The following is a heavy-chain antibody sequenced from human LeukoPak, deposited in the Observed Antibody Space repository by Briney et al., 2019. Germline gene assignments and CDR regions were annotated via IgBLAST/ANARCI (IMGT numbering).Heavy chain of an antibody. CDR1: GGSISSTNW. CDR3: SRESGAFCPFGY. J-gene: IGHJ4*02. CDR2: SSRPGQT. Sequence: SETLSLTCGVSGGSISSTNWLSWVRQPPGRGLEWFGESSRPGQTNYNPSLNGRFTMSLDKSRNQLSLNLTSETAADTATYYCSRESGAFCPFGYCGQGTLVIVSS. V-gene: IGHV4/OR15-8*02. D-gene: IGHD1-26*01.